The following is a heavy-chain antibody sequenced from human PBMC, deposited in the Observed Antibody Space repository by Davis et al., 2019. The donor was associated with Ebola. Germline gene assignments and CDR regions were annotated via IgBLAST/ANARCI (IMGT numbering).Heavy chain of an antibody. J-gene: IGHJ4*02. CDR3: ARDLVSYGGMNY. CDR2: IKKDGSEK. D-gene: IGHD4-23*01. Sequence: PGGSLRLSCAASGFTFSSYSMNWVRQAPGKGLEWVANIKKDGSEKYYVDSVKGRFTISRDNAENSLYLQMNSLRAEDTAVYYCARDLVSYGGMNYWGQGTLVTVSS. CDR1: GFTFSSYS. V-gene: IGHV3-7*01.